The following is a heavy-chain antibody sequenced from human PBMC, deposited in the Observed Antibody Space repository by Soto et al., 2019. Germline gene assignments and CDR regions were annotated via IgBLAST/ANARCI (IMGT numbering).Heavy chain of an antibody. Sequence: PSETLSLTCTVSGGSINSHDFYWTWIRQPPGKGLEWIGYIYYSGGTYYNPSLKSRVTISVDTSKNQFSLKVTSVTAADKAVYYCARGNRKDYYYGMDVWGQGTTVTVSS. J-gene: IGHJ6*02. CDR3: ARGNRKDYYYGMDV. V-gene: IGHV4-30-4*01. CDR1: GGSINSHDFY. CDR2: IYYSGGT.